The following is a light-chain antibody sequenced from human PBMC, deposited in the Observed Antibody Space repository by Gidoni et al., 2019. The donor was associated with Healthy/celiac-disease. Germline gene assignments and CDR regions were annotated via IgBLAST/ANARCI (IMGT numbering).Light chain of an antibody. J-gene: IGKJ1*01. CDR2: GAS. CDR1: QSVSSSY. CDR3: QQYGSSLWT. V-gene: IGKV3-20*01. Sequence: ETVLTQSPGTLSLSPGERATLSCRASQSVSSSYLAWYQQKPGQAPRLLIYGASSRATGIPDRCSGSGSGADFTLTISRLEPEDFAVYYCQQYGSSLWTFGQGTKVEIK.